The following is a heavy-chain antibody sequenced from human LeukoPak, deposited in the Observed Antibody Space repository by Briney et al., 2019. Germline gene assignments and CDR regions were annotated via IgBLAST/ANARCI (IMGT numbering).Heavy chain of an antibody. CDR3: AREVVVAATYNWFDP. CDR1: GGTFSSYA. J-gene: IGHJ5*02. Sequence: GSSVKVSSKASGGTFSSYAISWVRQAPGQGLEWMGGIIPIFGTANYAQKFQGRVTITADESTSTAYMELSSLRSEDTAVYYCAREVVVAATYNWFDPWGQGTLVTVSS. V-gene: IGHV1-69*01. CDR2: IIPIFGTA. D-gene: IGHD2-15*01.